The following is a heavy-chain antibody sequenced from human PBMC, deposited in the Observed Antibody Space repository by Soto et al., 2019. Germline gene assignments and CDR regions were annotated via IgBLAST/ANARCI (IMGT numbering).Heavy chain of an antibody. Sequence: SETLSLTCTVSGGSISSSSYYWGWIRQPPGKGLEWIGSIYCSGSTYYNPSLKSRVTISVDTSKNQFSLKLSSVTAADTAVYYCARQLRFLEWLLPDYYGMDVWGQGTTVTVSS. CDR1: GGSISSSSYY. J-gene: IGHJ6*02. V-gene: IGHV4-39*01. D-gene: IGHD3-3*01. CDR3: ARQLRFLEWLLPDYYGMDV. CDR2: IYCSGST.